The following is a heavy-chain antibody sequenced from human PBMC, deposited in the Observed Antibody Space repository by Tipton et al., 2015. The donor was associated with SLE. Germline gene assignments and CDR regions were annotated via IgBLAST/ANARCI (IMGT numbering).Heavy chain of an antibody. Sequence: TLSLTCTVSGGSISRRSFYWGWIRQPPGKRLEWIGSIHYSGSTYYNPSLKRRVTISVDTSKNQFSLKLTSLTAADTALYYCARHEVSGIGFFQQWGQGTLVTVSS. D-gene: IGHD6-19*01. V-gene: IGHV4-39*07. J-gene: IGHJ1*01. CDR2: IHYSGST. CDR1: GGSISRRSFY. CDR3: ARHEVSGIGFFQQ.